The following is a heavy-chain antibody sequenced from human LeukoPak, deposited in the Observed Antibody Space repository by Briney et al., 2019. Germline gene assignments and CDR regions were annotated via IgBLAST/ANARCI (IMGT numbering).Heavy chain of an antibody. J-gene: IGHJ6*04. V-gene: IGHV4-34*01. D-gene: IGHD2-2*02. CDR2: INHSGSN. CDR3: ARGCHQLLYHYYGMDV. Sequence: PSETLTLTCAVSGWSFSAYYWSWVRQPPGKGLEWVGEINHSGSNNYNPSLTSRVTISVDTSKNQFSLKLSSVTAADTAVYYCARGCHQLLYHYYGMDVWGKGTTCTVSS. CDR1: GWSFSAYY.